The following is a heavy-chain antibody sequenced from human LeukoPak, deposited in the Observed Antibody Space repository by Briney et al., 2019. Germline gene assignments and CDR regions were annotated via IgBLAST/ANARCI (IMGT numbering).Heavy chain of an antibody. CDR3: ARLTVTTYQDAFDI. Sequence: SETLSLTCAVYGGSFSGYYWSWIRQLPGKGLEWIGEINHSGSTNYNPSLKSRVTMSVDTSKNQFSLKLSSVTAADTAVYYCARLTVTTYQDAFDIWGQGTMVTVSS. D-gene: IGHD4-11*01. CDR2: INHSGST. V-gene: IGHV4-34*01. J-gene: IGHJ3*02. CDR1: GGSFSGYY.